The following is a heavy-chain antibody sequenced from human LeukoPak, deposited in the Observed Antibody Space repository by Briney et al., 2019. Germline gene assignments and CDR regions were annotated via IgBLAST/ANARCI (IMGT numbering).Heavy chain of an antibody. D-gene: IGHD6-6*01. J-gene: IGHJ3*02. V-gene: IGHV4-4*09. Sequence: SETLSLTCTVSGGSISSYYWSWIRQPPGKGLEWIGYIYTDGSTNYNPSLKSRVTISVDTSKNQFALKLTSVTAADTAVYYCARRRPRDASDIWGQGTMVTVSS. CDR2: IYTDGST. CDR3: ARRRPRDASDI. CDR1: GGSISSYY.